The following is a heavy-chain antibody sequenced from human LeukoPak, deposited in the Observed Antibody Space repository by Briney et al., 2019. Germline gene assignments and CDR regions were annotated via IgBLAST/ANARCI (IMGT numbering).Heavy chain of an antibody. CDR2: ISGSGGTT. CDR1: RFTLNGHA. V-gene: IGHV3-23*01. Sequence: GGALRLSYVASRFTLNGHARRWVRQVPPTRLEWASTISGSGGTTYYAESLKGRFTISRDNSKNMLFLQMNSLRAEDTAIYYCAKEDGGSGWYEPVEYWGQGTLVTVSS. D-gene: IGHD6-19*01. CDR3: AKEDGGSGWYEPVEY. J-gene: IGHJ4*02.